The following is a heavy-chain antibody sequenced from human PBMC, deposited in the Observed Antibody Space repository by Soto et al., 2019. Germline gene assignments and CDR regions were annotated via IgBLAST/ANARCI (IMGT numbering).Heavy chain of an antibody. Sequence: QVQLVESGGGVVQPGRSLRLSCAASGFSFSSYGMHWVRQAPGKGLEWVAIIWYDGSKKYYADSVKGRFTISRDNSKNTLYLQMNSLRAEDTAVYYCARDRGSGWSSDGFDIWGQGTKVTSSS. D-gene: IGHD6-19*01. CDR3: ARDRGSGWSSDGFDI. CDR1: GFSFSSYG. J-gene: IGHJ3*02. CDR2: IWYDGSKK. V-gene: IGHV3-33*01.